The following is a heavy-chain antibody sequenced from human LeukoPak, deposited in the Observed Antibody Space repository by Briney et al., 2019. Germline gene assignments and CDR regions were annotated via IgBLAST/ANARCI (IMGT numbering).Heavy chain of an antibody. V-gene: IGHV5-51*01. J-gene: IGHJ6*03. D-gene: IGHD1-1*01. CDR1: GYSFTSYW. CDR3: ARLWRFKEHYYMEV. Sequence: GESLKISCKGSGYSFTSYWIGWVRQMPGKGLEWMGIIYPGDSDTRYSPSFQGQVTISADKSISTAYPQWSSPKASHTAMDYCARLWRFKEHYYMEVWGKGTTVTVSS. CDR2: IYPGDSDT.